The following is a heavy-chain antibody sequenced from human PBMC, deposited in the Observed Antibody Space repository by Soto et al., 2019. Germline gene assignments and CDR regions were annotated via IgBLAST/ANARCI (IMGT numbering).Heavy chain of an antibody. D-gene: IGHD6-6*01. Sequence: LFLTCTVSGGSISSGGYYWSWIRQHPGKGLEWIGYIYYSGRTYYNPSLHSRVSIAVDTTENQFSLKLTSVTAADTSVYYCARGSFSSSSSWFDPWGRGTLVTVSS. CDR3: ARGSFSSSSSWFDP. CDR2: IYYSGRT. V-gene: IGHV4-31*03. CDR1: GGSISSGGYY. J-gene: IGHJ5*02.